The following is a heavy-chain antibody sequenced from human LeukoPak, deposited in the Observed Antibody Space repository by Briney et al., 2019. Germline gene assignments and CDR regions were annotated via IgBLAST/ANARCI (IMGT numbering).Heavy chain of an antibody. Sequence: GGSLRLSCAASGFTFSSYAMSWVRQAPGKGLEWVSAISGSGGSTYYADSVKGRFTISRDNSKNTLYLQMNSLRAEDTAVYYCAKVGYCSSTSCLPVDYWGQGTLVTVSS. CDR3: AKVGYCSSTSCLPVDY. CDR1: GFTFSSYA. CDR2: ISGSGGST. V-gene: IGHV3-23*01. J-gene: IGHJ4*02. D-gene: IGHD2-2*01.